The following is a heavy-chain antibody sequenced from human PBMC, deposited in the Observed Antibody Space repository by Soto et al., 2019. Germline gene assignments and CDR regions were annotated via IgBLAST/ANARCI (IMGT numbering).Heavy chain of an antibody. Sequence: QVQLQESGPGLVKPSETLSLTCTVSGGSISSYFWSWIRQPPGKGLEWIGYIYYTGSTNYNPSLKCRVTISVDTSKNQFSLQLSSVTAADTAVYYCATFNWYFDLWGRGTLVTVSS. J-gene: IGHJ2*01. V-gene: IGHV4-59*01. CDR1: GGSISSYF. CDR3: ATFNWYFDL. CDR2: IYYTGST.